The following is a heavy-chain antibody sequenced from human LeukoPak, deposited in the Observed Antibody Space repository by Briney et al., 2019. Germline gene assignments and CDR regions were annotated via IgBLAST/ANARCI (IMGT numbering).Heavy chain of an antibody. Sequence: GGSLRLSCAASGFTVSSNYMSWVRQAPGKGLEWVSVIYSGGSTYYADSVKGRFTISRDNSKNTLYLQMNSLRAEDTAVYYCASSSSFDYMDVWGKGTTVTVSS. CDR2: IYSGGST. V-gene: IGHV3-53*01. D-gene: IGHD2-2*01. J-gene: IGHJ6*03. CDR1: GFTVSSNY. CDR3: ASSSSFDYMDV.